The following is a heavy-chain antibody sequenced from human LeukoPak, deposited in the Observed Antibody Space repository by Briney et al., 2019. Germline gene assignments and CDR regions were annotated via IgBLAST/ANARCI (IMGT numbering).Heavy chain of an antibody. CDR3: ARFLYLGPSKNSNYVNYYYYGMDV. V-gene: IGHV1-18*01. CDR1: GYTFTSYG. Sequence: ASVKVSCKASGYTFTSYGISWVRQAPGQGLEWMGWISAYNGNTNYAQKLQGRVTMTTDTSTSTAYMELRSLRSDDTAVYYCARFLYLGPSKNSNYVNYYYYGMDVWGQGTTVTVSS. J-gene: IGHJ6*02. CDR2: ISAYNGNT. D-gene: IGHD4-11*01.